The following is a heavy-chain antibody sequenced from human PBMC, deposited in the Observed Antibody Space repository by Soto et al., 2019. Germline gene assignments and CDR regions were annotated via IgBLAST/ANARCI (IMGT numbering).Heavy chain of an antibody. CDR1: GGSISSYY. Sequence: SETLSLTCTVSGGSISSYYWSWVRQPPGKGLEWIGYIYYSGSTNYNPSLKSRVNISVDTSKNQFSLKLSSVTAADTAVYYCARAVGIAAAGPYYYGMDVWGQGTTVTVSS. CDR3: ARAVGIAAAGPYYYGMDV. CDR2: IYYSGST. J-gene: IGHJ6*02. V-gene: IGHV4-59*01. D-gene: IGHD6-13*01.